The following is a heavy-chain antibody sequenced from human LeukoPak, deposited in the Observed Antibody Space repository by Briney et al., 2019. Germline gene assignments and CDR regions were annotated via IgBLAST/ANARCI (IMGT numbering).Heavy chain of an antibody. Sequence: GGSLRLSCAASGFMFDDYGMSWVRQAPGKGLEWVSGINWNGGRTGYADSVKGRFTISRDNAKNSLYLQMKSLRSEDTALYYCAKARRSGTHYSDFDFWGQGTLVTVSS. CDR1: GFMFDDYG. D-gene: IGHD1-26*01. J-gene: IGHJ4*02. CDR2: INWNGGRT. CDR3: AKARRSGTHYSDFDF. V-gene: IGHV3-20*04.